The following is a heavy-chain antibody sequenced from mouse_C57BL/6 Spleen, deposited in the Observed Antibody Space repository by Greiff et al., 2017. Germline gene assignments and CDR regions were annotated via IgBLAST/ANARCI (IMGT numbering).Heavy chain of an antibody. V-gene: IGHV3-6*01. CDR3: AMVTTVVNYFDY. D-gene: IGHD2-3*01. Sequence: DVQLQESGPGLVKPSQSLSLTCSATGYSITSGYYWNWIRQFPGNKLEWMGYIRYDGSNNYNPPFKNQNSITRDTSKIHIFLKLNSMTTEDTATDYCAMVTTVVNYFDYWGQGTTLTVSS. CDR1: GYSITSGYY. CDR2: IRYDGSN. J-gene: IGHJ2*01.